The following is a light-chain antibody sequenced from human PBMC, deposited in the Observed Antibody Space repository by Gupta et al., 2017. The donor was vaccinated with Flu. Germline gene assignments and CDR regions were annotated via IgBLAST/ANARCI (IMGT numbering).Light chain of an antibody. CDR1: SSDIGGSDY. V-gene: IGLV2-14*01. Sequence: QSALTQPASVSGSPGQSLTISCTGTSSDIGGSDYVSWYQQHPHKAPKLMIFEVSNRPSGVSHRFSGSKSGTTASLTISGLQPEDEADYYCSSFTGSTTLVIFGGGTKLTVL. CDR3: SSFTGSTTLVI. CDR2: EVS. J-gene: IGLJ2*01.